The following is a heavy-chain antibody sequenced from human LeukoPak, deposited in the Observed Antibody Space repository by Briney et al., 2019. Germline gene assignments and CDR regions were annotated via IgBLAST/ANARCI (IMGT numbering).Heavy chain of an antibody. CDR1: GGSVSSGSYY. Sequence: TSKTLSLTCTVSGGSVSSGSYYWNWIRQTSGKGLEWMGYIQYSGGTNYNPSLKSRVTISLDTSKNQFSLKVNSVTAAGTAVYYCARSLVETRSPDYWGQGSLVTVSS. J-gene: IGHJ4*02. CDR2: IQYSGGT. D-gene: IGHD1-26*01. V-gene: IGHV4-61*01. CDR3: ARSLVETRSPDY.